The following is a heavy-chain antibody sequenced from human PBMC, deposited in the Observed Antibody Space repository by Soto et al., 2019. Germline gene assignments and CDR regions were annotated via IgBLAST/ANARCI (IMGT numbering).Heavy chain of an antibody. D-gene: IGHD3-22*01. Sequence: SETLSLTCTVSGASFTDVSLFWGWIRQSPGKGVEWIASTYIGGMTYYNPSLRSRVTISVDTSKSQFSLRLNSVTAADTAVYHCATAPETFSPAGYYVNWFDPWGHGTLVTVSS. CDR3: ATAPETFSPAGYYVNWFDP. V-gene: IGHV4-39*01. CDR1: GASFTDVSLF. J-gene: IGHJ5*02. CDR2: TYIGGMT.